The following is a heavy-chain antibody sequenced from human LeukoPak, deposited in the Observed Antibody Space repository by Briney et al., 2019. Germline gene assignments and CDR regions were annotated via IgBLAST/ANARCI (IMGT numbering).Heavy chain of an antibody. CDR2: FDPEDGET. V-gene: IGHV1-24*01. CDR1: GYTLTELS. CDR3: ARGVRIVVVPAAIYSRFDP. J-gene: IGHJ5*02. Sequence: ASVKVSCKVSGYTLTELSMHWVRQAPGKGLEWMGGFDPEDGETIYAQRFQGRVTMTEDTSTDTAYMELSSLRSEDTAVYYCARGVRIVVVPAAIYSRFDPWGQGTLVTVSS. D-gene: IGHD2-2*01.